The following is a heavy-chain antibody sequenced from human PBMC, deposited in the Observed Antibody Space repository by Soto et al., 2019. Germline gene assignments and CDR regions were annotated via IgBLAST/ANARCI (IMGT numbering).Heavy chain of an antibody. CDR1: GGSISSYY. CDR2: IYYSGST. V-gene: IGHV4-59*01. Sequence: PSETLSLTCTVSGGSISSYYWSWIQQPPGKGLEWIGYIYYSGSTNYNPSLKSRVTISVDTSKNQFSLKLSSVTAADTAVYYCARASVGATGFDYWGQGTLVTVSS. CDR3: ARASVGATGFDY. J-gene: IGHJ4*02. D-gene: IGHD1-26*01.